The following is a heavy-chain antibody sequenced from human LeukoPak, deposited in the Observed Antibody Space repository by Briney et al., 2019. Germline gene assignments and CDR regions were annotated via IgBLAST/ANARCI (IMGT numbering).Heavy chain of an antibody. CDR1: GGSISSSSYY. CDR2: IYYSGST. D-gene: IGHD3-22*01. Sequence: SETLPLTCTVSGGSISSSSYYWGWIRQPPGKGLEWIGSIYYSGSTYYNPSLKSRVTISVDTSKNQFSLKLSSVTAADTAVFYCARTYYYDSSGYLFDYWGQGTLVTVSS. V-gene: IGHV4-39*01. J-gene: IGHJ4*02. CDR3: ARTYYYDSSGYLFDY.